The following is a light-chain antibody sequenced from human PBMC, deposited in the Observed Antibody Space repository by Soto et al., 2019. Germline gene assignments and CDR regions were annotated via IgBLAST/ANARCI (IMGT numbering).Light chain of an antibody. CDR3: QSYDTSLSGVI. CDR1: SSNIGAGYD. Sequence: QSVLTQTPSVSGAPGQKITMSCTGSSSNIGAGYDVHWYQQIPGAVPSLLIYADNNRPSGVPDRFSASKSGTSASLAITGLQGEDEANYYCQSYDTSLSGVIFGAGTKLTVL. J-gene: IGLJ2*01. V-gene: IGLV1-40*01. CDR2: ADN.